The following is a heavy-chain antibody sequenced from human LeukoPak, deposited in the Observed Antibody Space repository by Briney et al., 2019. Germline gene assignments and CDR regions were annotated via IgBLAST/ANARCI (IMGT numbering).Heavy chain of an antibody. J-gene: IGHJ4*02. CDR2: ISGSGGST. Sequence: GRSLRLSCAASGFTSSSYAMSWVRQAPGKGLEWVSSISGSGGSTYYADSVKGRFTISRDNSKNTLYLQMNSLRAEDTALYHCAKFPAAGTNSGGFDYWGQGTLVTVSS. CDR3: AKFPAAGTNSGGFDY. CDR1: GFTSSSYA. V-gene: IGHV3-23*01. D-gene: IGHD6-13*01.